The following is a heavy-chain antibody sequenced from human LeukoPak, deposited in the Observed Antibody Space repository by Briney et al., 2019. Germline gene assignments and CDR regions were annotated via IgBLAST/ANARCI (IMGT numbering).Heavy chain of an antibody. CDR3: ARGSGYSGYDAVDY. V-gene: IGHV3-33*01. Sequence: GGSLRLSCAASGFTFSSYGMHWVRRAPGKGLEWVAVIWYDGSNKYYADSVKGRFTISRDNSKNTLYLQMNSLRAEDTAVYYCARGSGYSGYDAVDYWGQGTLVTVSS. CDR1: GFTFSSYG. D-gene: IGHD5-12*01. CDR2: IWYDGSNK. J-gene: IGHJ4*02.